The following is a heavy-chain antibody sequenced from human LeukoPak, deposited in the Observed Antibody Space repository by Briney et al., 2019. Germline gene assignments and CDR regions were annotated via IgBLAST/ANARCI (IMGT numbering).Heavy chain of an antibody. CDR2: VSGRGTDT. V-gene: IGHV3-23*01. J-gene: IGHJ6*03. Sequence: GVPLRLPCAVCEFTFNNYAGSWVRQAPGKGLEWVSTVSGRGTDTYYAGSVKGQFTVSRDNSQNSVFLQMNSLRADDNAVYYCAEALRAPHRPVYSYYYFDIWVKESTVTVSS. CDR1: EFTFNNYA. CDR3: AEALRAPHRPVYSYYYFDI.